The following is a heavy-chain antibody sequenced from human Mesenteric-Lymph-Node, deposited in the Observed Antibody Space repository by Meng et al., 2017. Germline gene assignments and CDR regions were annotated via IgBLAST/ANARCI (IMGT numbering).Heavy chain of an antibody. CDR1: GFLLTTSGVG. J-gene: IGHJ4*02. Sequence: QLSLKESGPTLVKPTQTFTLTCSFSGFLLTTSGVGVGWIRQPPGKALEWLAVIYWDDAKAYSPSLKSRLTITKDTSKHQVVLIMTNVDPVDTGTYYCAKDWSDTTFDYWGQGTLVTVSS. CDR3: AKDWSDTTFDY. V-gene: IGHV2-5*02. D-gene: IGHD3-9*01. CDR2: IYWDDAK.